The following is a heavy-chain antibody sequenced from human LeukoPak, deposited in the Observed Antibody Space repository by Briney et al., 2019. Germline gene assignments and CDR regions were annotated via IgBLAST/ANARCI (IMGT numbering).Heavy chain of an antibody. J-gene: IGHJ4*02. CDR1: GLTFSRYA. CDR2: IREGGSGT. V-gene: IGHV3-23*01. Sequence: GGSLRLSCAVSGLTFSRYAMSWGRQAPGKGLEWVSAIREGGSGTYYADSVKGRFTISRDNSKDTLSLQMNSLRAEDTAVYYCAKDIAQGYTFGSIEQDYWGQGTLITVSS. CDR3: AKDIAQGYTFGSIEQDY. D-gene: IGHD5-18*01.